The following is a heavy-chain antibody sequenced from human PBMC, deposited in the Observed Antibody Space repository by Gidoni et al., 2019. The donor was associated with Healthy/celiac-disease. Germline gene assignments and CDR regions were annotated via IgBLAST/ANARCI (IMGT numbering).Heavy chain of an antibody. D-gene: IGHD6-13*01. CDR2: IYYSGST. Sequence: QLQLQESGPGLVKPSETLSLTCTVSGGSISSSSYYWGWIRQPPGKGLEWIGSIYYSGSTYYNPSLKSRVTISVDTSKNQFSLKLSSVTAADTAVYYCARQTYSSSWYSMECDFDYWGQGTLVTVSS. J-gene: IGHJ4*02. CDR3: ARQTYSSSWYSMECDFDY. V-gene: IGHV4-39*01. CDR1: GGSISSSSYY.